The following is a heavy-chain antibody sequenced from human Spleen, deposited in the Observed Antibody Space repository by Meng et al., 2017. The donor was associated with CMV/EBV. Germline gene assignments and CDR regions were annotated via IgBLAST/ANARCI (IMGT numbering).Heavy chain of an antibody. V-gene: IGHV4-39*07. Sequence: SETLSLTCTVSGGSIISSNYFWAWIRQPPGKGLEWIGSIYYSGSTYYNPSLKSRVTISVDTSNNQFSLKFYSVTAADTAVYYCARLLDYGSGSRNFDYWGQGALVTVSS. CDR2: IYYSGST. CDR1: GGSIISSNYF. J-gene: IGHJ4*02. CDR3: ARLLDYGSGSRNFDY. D-gene: IGHD3-10*01.